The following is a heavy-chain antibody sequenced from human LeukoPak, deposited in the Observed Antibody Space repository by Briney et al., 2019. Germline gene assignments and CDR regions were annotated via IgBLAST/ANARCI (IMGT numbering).Heavy chain of an antibody. CDR1: GFPFGDYT. D-gene: IGHD2-8*02. Sequence: GGSLRLSCTASGFPFGDYTMHWLRQAPGKGLERVAVISYDATQKYYVDSVQGRFTISRDNSRNTLYLQMNSLRPEDTAFYFCARAPGAAWHNFDYWGQGTLVTVSS. CDR2: ISYDATQK. J-gene: IGHJ4*01. V-gene: IGHV3-30*04. CDR3: ARAPGAAWHNFDY.